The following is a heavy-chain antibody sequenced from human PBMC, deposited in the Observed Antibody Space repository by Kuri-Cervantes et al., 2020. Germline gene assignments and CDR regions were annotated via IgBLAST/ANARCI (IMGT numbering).Heavy chain of an antibody. V-gene: IGHV3-23*01. J-gene: IGHJ4*02. CDR2: ISGSDGST. Sequence: GESLKISCAASGFTFSSYAMSWVRQAPGKGLEWVSAISGSDGSTYYADSVKGRFTISRDNSKNTLYLQMNSLRAEDTAVYYCAKGGSTSGYAPLDYWGQGTLVTVSS. D-gene: IGHD2-2*01. CDR1: GFTFSSYA. CDR3: AKGGSTSGYAPLDY.